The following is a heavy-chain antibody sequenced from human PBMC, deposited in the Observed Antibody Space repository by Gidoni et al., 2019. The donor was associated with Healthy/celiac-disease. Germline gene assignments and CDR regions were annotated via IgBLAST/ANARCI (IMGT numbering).Heavy chain of an antibody. CDR3: ARSYYDFWSGYYPDY. CDR1: GGSVSSGSYY. D-gene: IGHD3-3*01. J-gene: IGHJ4*02. V-gene: IGHV4-61*01. Sequence: QVQLQESGPGLVKPSETLSLTCTVSGGSVSSGSYYWSWIRQPPGKGLEWIGYIYYSGSTNYNPSLKSRVTISVDTSKNQFSLKLSSVTAADTAVYYCARSYYDFWSGYYPDYWGQGTLVTVSS. CDR2: IYYSGST.